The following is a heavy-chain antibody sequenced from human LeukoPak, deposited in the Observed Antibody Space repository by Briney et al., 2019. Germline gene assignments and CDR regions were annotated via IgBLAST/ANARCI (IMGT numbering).Heavy chain of an antibody. Sequence: SETLSLTCAVYGGSFSGYYWSWIRQPPGKGLEWIGEINHSGSTNYNPSLKSRVTISVDTSKNQFSLKLTSVTAADTAVYYCARFYGSGSYSAKYWGQGTLVTVSS. CDR1: GGSFSGYY. CDR2: INHSGST. D-gene: IGHD3-10*01. V-gene: IGHV4-34*01. CDR3: ARFYGSGSYSAKY. J-gene: IGHJ4*02.